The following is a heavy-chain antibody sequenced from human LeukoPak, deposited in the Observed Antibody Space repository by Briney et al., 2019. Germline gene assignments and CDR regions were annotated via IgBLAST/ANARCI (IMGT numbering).Heavy chain of an antibody. CDR2: INHSGST. CDR1: GGSFSGYY. V-gene: IGHV4-34*01. J-gene: IGHJ6*02. Sequence: SETLSFTCAVYGGSFSGYYWSWIRQPPGKGLEWIGEINHSGSTNYNPSLKSRVTISVDTSKNQFSLKLSSVTAADTAVYYCERGSRMEYGSGSYYRSRYYYGMDVWGQGTTVTVSS. CDR3: ERGSRMEYGSGSYYRSRYYYGMDV. D-gene: IGHD3-10*01.